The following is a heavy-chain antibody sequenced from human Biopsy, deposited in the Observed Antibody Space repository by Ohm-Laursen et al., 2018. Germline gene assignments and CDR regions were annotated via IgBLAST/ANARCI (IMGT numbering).Heavy chain of an antibody. V-gene: IGHV1-69*06. CDR1: ARTFSNYG. Sequence: GASVKVSCKAPARTFSNYGVNWVRQAPGQGLEWLGGNIPILGTGNYAQKFQDRVTVAADTSTSTATMELRSLRSDDTAVYYCATKLTGYFHHWGQGTLVIVSS. D-gene: IGHD3-9*01. CDR3: ATKLTGYFHH. J-gene: IGHJ1*01. CDR2: NIPILGTG.